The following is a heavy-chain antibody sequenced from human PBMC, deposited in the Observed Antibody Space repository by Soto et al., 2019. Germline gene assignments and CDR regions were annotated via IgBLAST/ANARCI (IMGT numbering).Heavy chain of an antibody. J-gene: IGHJ4*02. CDR1: GYSFTSYW. D-gene: IGHD5-12*01. V-gene: IGHV5-51*03. Sequence: EVQLVQSGAEVKKPGESLKISCKGSGYSFTSYWIGWVRQMPGKGPEWMGIIYPGDSDTRYSPSFQGQVTISADKSISTAYLQWSSLKASDTAMYYCARLKRDGYNYSPLYYWGQGTLVTVSS. CDR2: IYPGDSDT. CDR3: ARLKRDGYNYSPLYY.